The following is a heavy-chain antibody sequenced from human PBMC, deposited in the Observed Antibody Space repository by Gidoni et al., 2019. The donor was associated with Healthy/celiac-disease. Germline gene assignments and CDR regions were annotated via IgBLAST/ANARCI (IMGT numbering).Heavy chain of an antibody. CDR1: GFTFSSSA. V-gene: IGHV3-23*01. D-gene: IGHD4-17*01. CDR2: ISGSGGST. CDR3: AKDPLRTTVTTSDAFDI. J-gene: IGHJ3*02. Sequence: EVQLLESGGGLVQPGGSLRLPCAASGFTFSSSAMSWVRQAPGKGLEWVSAISGSGGSTYYADSVKCRFTISRDNSKNTLYLQMNSLRAEDTAVYYCAKDPLRTTVTTSDAFDIWGQGTMVTVSS.